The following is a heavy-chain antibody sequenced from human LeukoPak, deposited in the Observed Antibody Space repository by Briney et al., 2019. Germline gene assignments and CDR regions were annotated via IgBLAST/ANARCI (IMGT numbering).Heavy chain of an antibody. J-gene: IGHJ4*02. CDR2: INHSGST. CDR1: GGSISDFY. Sequence: SSETLSLTCTVSGGSISDFYWSWIRQSPGKGLEWIGEINHSGSTNYNPSLKSRVTISVDTSKNQFSLKLSSVTAADTAVYYCARGVGYFDYWGQGTLVTVSS. CDR3: ARGVGYFDY. D-gene: IGHD2-15*01. V-gene: IGHV4-34*01.